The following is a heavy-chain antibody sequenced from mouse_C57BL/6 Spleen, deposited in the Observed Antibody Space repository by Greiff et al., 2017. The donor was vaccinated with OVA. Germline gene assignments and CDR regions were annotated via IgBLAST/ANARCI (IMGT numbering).Heavy chain of an antibody. CDR2: ISNGGGST. CDR1: GFTFSDYY. Sequence: EVKLVESGGGLVQPGGSLKLSCAASGFTFSDYYMYWVRQTPEKRLEWVAYISNGGGSTYYPDTVKGRFTISRDNAKNTLYLQMSRLKSEDTAMYYCARQNDGYYGFDYWGQGTTLTVSS. J-gene: IGHJ2*01. D-gene: IGHD2-3*01. V-gene: IGHV5-12*01. CDR3: ARQNDGYYGFDY.